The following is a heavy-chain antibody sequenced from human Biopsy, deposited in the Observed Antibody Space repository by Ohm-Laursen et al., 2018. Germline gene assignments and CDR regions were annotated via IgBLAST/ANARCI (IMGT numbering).Heavy chain of an antibody. J-gene: IGHJ6*02. CDR2: ISETSSHI. D-gene: IGHD6-6*01. V-gene: IGHV3-21*01. Sequence: SLRLSCTASGFSVSSYDMNWVRQAPGEGLEWISHISETSSHIYDADSVRGRFTVARDIAKNSLYLQLNSLRVEDTAVYYCARDSSRRAREGGMDVWGQGTTVTVSS. CDR3: ARDSSRRAREGGMDV. CDR1: GFSVSSYD.